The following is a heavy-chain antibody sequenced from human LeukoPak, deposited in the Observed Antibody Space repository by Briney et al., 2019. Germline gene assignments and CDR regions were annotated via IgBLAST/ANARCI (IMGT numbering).Heavy chain of an antibody. V-gene: IGHV3-23*01. D-gene: IGHD3-3*01. Sequence: GGSLRLSCAASVTLDNYAMSWVRQAPGKGLEWVSFISASGGSTHYADSVKGRFTISRDNSKNTLYLQINSLRAEDTATYYCAKGAQYDFWSGYTLEYFDVWGKGTWSPSPQ. CDR3: AKGAQYDFWSGYTLEYFDV. J-gene: IGHJ4*02. CDR2: ISASGGST. CDR1: VTLDNYA.